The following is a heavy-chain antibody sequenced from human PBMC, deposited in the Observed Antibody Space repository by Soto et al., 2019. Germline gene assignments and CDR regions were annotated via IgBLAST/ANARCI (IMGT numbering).Heavy chain of an antibody. D-gene: IGHD6-6*01. Sequence: GGSLRLSCTASGFTFSSYSMNWVRQAPGKGLEWVSSISSSSSYIYYADSVKGRFTISRDNAKNSLYLQMNSLRAEDTAVYYCASDQLPHPEYSSSDYYYYGMDVWGQGTTVTVSS. CDR3: ASDQLPHPEYSSSDYYYYGMDV. CDR1: GFTFSSYS. J-gene: IGHJ6*02. CDR2: ISSSSSYI. V-gene: IGHV3-21*01.